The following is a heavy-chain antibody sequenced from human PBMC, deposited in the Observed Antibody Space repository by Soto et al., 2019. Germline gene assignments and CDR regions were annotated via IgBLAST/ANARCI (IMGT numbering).Heavy chain of an antibody. V-gene: IGHV4-59*08. Sequence: PSETLSLTCTVSGGSISTYYWSWIRQPPGKGLEWIGYIHYSGSTNYNPSLKSRVAISVDTSKNQFSLKLTSVTAADTAVYYCARRYYGGNYWYFDLWGRGTLVTVPQ. J-gene: IGHJ2*01. CDR1: GGSISTYY. CDR3: ARRYYGGNYWYFDL. D-gene: IGHD4-17*01. CDR2: IHYSGST.